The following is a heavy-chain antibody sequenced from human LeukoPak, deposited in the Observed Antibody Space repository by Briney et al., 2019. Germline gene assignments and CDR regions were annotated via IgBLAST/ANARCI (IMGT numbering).Heavy chain of an antibody. Sequence: GGSLRLSCAASGFTFSSYWMSWVRQAPGRGLEWVANIKQDGSEKYYVDSVKGRFTISRDNAKNSLYLQMNSLRAEDTAVYYCARVGAAAVPFYYYYGMDVWGQGTTVTVSS. CDR1: GFTFSSYW. V-gene: IGHV3-7*01. CDR2: IKQDGSEK. J-gene: IGHJ6*02. D-gene: IGHD6-13*01. CDR3: ARVGAAAVPFYYYYGMDV.